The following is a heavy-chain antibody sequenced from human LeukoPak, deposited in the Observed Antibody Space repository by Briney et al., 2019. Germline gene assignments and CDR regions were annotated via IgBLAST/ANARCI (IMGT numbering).Heavy chain of an antibody. J-gene: IGHJ3*02. D-gene: IGHD3-22*01. CDR1: GYTFTGYY. V-gene: IGHV1-2*02. CDR2: INPNSGGT. CDR3: ARDPPHARYSSGYEFDI. Sequence: ASVKVSCKASGYTFTGYYMHWVRQAPGQGLEWMGWINPNSGGTNYAQKFQGRVTITADESTSTAYMELSSLRSEDTAVYYCARDPPHARYSSGYEFDIWGQGTMVTVSS.